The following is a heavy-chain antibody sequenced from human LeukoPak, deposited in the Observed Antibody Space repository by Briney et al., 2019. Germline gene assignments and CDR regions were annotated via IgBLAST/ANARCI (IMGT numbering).Heavy chain of an antibody. CDR1: GFTFGDYA. J-gene: IGHJ3*02. Sequence: PGGSLRLSCTASGFTFGDYAMSWFRQAPGKGLEWVGFIRSKAYGGTTEYAASVKGRFTISRDDSKSIAYLQMNSLKTEDTAVYYCTRPARIVVVVAATSTYAFDIWGQGTMVTVSS. CDR3: TRPARIVVVVAATSTYAFDI. V-gene: IGHV3-49*03. D-gene: IGHD2-15*01. CDR2: IRSKAYGGTT.